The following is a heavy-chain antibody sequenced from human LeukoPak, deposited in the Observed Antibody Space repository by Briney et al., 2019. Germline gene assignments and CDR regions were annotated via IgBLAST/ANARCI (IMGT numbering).Heavy chain of an antibody. D-gene: IGHD2-15*01. V-gene: IGHV3-7*03. CDR2: IKQDGSEK. Sequence: GGSLRLSCVASGFTFSNYAMSWVRQAPGKGLEWVANIKQDGSEKYYVDSVKGRFTISRDNAKNSLYLQMNSLRAEDTAVYYCARAPYCIGGSCRFDYWGQGTLVTVSS. J-gene: IGHJ4*02. CDR3: ARAPYCIGGSCRFDY. CDR1: GFTFSNYA.